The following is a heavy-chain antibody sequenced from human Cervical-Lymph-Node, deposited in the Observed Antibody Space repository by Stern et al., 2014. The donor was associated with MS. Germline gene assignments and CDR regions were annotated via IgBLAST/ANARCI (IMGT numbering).Heavy chain of an antibody. CDR1: GFTFSSYA. CDR2: ISGSGGST. CDR3: AKEKDYVWGQPHFDY. J-gene: IGHJ4*02. V-gene: IGHV3-23*04. Sequence: EVQLVESGGGLVQPGGSLRLSCAASGFTFSSYAMSWVRQAPGKGLERVKDISGSGGSTYYADSVKGRFTISRDNSKNTLYLQMNSLRAEDTAVYYCAKEKDYVWGQPHFDYWGQGTLVTVSS. D-gene: IGHD3-16*01.